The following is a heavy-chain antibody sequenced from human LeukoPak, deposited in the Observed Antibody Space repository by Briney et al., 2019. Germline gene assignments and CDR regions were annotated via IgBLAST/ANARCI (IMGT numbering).Heavy chain of an antibody. CDR3: ASTSSGSGSYLSY. J-gene: IGHJ4*02. CDR2: INHRGST. D-gene: IGHD3-10*01. V-gene: IGHV4-34*01. Sequence: SETLSLTCAVYGGSYSGYYWSWIRQPPGKGLEWIGEINHRGSTNYNPSLKSRVTISVDTSKNQFSLKLSSVTAADTAVYYCASTSSGSGSYLSYWGQGTLVTVSS. CDR1: GGSYSGYY.